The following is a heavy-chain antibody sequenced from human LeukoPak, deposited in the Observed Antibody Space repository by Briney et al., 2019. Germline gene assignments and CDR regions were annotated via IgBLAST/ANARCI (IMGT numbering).Heavy chain of an antibody. CDR2: IYYSGST. V-gene: IGHV4-59*01. J-gene: IGHJ6*03. CDR1: GGSISSYY. Sequence: PSETLSLTCTVSGGSISSYYWSWIRQPPGKGLGWIGYIYYSGSTNYKPSLKSRVTISVDTSKNLFSLRLRSVTTADTAVYFCARGRVSSSTWYSTYYYYYYMDVWGKGTTVTVSS. CDR3: ARGRVSSSTWYSTYYYYYYMDV. D-gene: IGHD1-1*01.